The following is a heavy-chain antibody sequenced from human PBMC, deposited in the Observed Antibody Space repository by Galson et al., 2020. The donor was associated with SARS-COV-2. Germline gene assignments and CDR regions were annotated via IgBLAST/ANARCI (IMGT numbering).Heavy chain of an antibody. J-gene: IGHJ5*02. CDR1: GGTFSNYA. CDR3: ARGHAHYDNSGYLTGWFDP. D-gene: IGHD3-22*01. V-gene: IGHV1-69*05. Sequence: ASVKVSCKASGGTFSNYAISWVRQAPGQGLEWMGGIIPFLGTPNYAQKFQDRVTITTDESTSTAYMELNRLKSDDTAVYYCARGHAHYDNSGYLTGWFDPWGQGSLVTVSS. CDR2: IIPFLGTP.